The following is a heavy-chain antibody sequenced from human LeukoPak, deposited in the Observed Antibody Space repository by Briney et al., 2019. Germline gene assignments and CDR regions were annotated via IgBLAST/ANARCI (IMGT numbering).Heavy chain of an antibody. Sequence: GGSLGLSCTASGFTFSYNWMSWVRQAPGKGLEWVASIRPDGSEEYYMDSVKGRFTISRDNAKNSLYLQMNSLRAEDTALYYCAKLLGTVTTYDYWGQGTLVTVSS. V-gene: IGHV3-7*01. CDR3: AKLLGTVTTYDY. D-gene: IGHD1-7*01. CDR2: IRPDGSEE. CDR1: GFTFSYNW. J-gene: IGHJ4*02.